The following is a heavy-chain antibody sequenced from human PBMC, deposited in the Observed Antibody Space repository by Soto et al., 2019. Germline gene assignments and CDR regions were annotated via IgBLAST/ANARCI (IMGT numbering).Heavy chain of an antibody. CDR2: ISSSSSTI. Sequence: GGSLRLSCAASGFTFSSYSMNWVRQAPGKGLEWVSYISSSSSTIYYADSVKGRFTISRDNAKNSLYLQMNSLRDEDTAVYYCARGSLRYYYYYGMDVWGQGTTVTVSS. J-gene: IGHJ6*02. D-gene: IGHD2-15*01. V-gene: IGHV3-48*02. CDR1: GFTFSSYS. CDR3: ARGSLRYYYYYGMDV.